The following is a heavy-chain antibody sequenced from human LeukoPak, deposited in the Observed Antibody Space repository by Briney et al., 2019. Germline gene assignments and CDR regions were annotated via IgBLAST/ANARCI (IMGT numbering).Heavy chain of an antibody. CDR3: ARDLSSTSNWELDY. J-gene: IGHJ4*02. Sequence: ASVKVSCKASGYTFTGYFMHWVRQAPGQGPEWMGRINPNSGDTNYAQNFQGRVTMTRDTSISTAYMELSRLRSDDTAVYYCARDLSSTSNWELDYWGQGTLITVSS. D-gene: IGHD7-27*01. CDR2: INPNSGDT. V-gene: IGHV1-2*06. CDR1: GYTFTGYF.